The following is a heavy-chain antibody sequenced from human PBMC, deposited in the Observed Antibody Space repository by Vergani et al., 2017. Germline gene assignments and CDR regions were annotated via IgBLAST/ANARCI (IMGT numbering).Heavy chain of an antibody. CDR3: ARYTYYYGSESYYNFPDGPTRYYYGMDV. CDR1: GGTFSSYA. Sequence: QVQLVQSGAEVKKPGSSVKVSCKASGGTFSSYAISWVRQAPGQGLEWMGRSIPILGIANYAQKFQGRVTITADKSTSTAYMELSSLRSEDTAVYYCARYTYYYGSESYYNFPDGPTRYYYGMDVWGQGTTVTVSS. J-gene: IGHJ6*02. V-gene: IGHV1-69*04. CDR2: SIPILGIA. D-gene: IGHD3-10*01.